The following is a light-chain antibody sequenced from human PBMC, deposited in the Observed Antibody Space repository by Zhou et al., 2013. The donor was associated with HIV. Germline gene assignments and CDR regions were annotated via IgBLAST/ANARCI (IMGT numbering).Light chain of an antibody. CDR3: QQYHTSPCT. CDR1: QSVSSY. J-gene: IGKJ2*02. V-gene: IGKV3-11*01. CDR2: DAS. Sequence: EIVLTQSPATLSLSPGERATLSCRASQSVSSYLAWYQQKPGQAPRLLIYDASNRATGIPARFSGRGSGTDFTLTIRKLDPEDFAVYYCQQYHTSPCTFGQGTKLDIK.